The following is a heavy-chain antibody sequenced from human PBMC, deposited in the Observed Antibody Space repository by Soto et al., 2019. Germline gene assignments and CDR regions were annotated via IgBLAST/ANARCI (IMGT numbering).Heavy chain of an antibody. D-gene: IGHD5-12*01. Sequence: LSLTCSVSGASVAGGSYYWSWVRQPPGKGLEWIGYIPSRGRPFYNPSLTSRGTISADTSKNQLSLQLTSVTAADTAVYYCARDTYSGYDFGLWGQGTLVTVSS. CDR1: GASVAGGSYY. V-gene: IGHV4-30-4*01. J-gene: IGHJ5*02. CDR2: IPSRGRP. CDR3: ARDTYSGYDFGL.